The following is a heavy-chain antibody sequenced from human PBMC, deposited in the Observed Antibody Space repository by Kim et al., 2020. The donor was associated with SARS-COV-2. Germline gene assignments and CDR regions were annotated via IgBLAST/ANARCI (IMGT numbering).Heavy chain of an antibody. D-gene: IGHD3-22*01. J-gene: IGHJ4*02. CDR2: IYSSGST. CDR3: ARVGDYYDSSGPFDY. CDR1: GASMSNFY. Sequence: SETLSLTCAVSGASMSNFYWSWIRQPPGKGLEWIGYIYSSGSTTYNPSLKSRVTISVDTSKNQFSLKLSSVTAADTAVYYCARVGDYYDSSGPFDYWGQG. V-gene: IGHV4-59*01.